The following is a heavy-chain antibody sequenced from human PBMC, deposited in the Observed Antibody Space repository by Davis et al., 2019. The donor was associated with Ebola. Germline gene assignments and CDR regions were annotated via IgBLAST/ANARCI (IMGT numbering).Heavy chain of an antibody. CDR2: IKQDGNEK. Sequence: GESLKISCAASGFTFSSYSMNWVRQAPGKGLEWVANIKQDGNEKYYLDSVKGRFTISRDNAKNSLYLQMNSLRAEDTAVYYCARAPTIFWPFDYWGQGTLVTVSS. CDR3: ARAPTIFWPFDY. J-gene: IGHJ4*02. CDR1: GFTFSSYS. D-gene: IGHD3-9*01. V-gene: IGHV3-7*03.